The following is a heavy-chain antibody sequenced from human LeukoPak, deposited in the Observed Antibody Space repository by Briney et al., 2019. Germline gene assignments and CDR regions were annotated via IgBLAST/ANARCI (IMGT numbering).Heavy chain of an antibody. J-gene: IGHJ6*02. CDR1: GYTFNTFG. Sequence: ASVKVTCKASGYTFNTFGISWVRQAPGQGLEWMGWISTYNGNTNYAQKFQGRVTMTTDTSTGTAYMELRSLRSDDTAVVYCARDPPRGYGLDVWGPGITVTVS. V-gene: IGHV1-18*01. CDR2: ISTYNGNT. CDR3: ARDPPRGYGLDV.